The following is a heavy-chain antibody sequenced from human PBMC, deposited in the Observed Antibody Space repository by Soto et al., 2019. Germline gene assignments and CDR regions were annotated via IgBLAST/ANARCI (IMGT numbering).Heavy chain of an antibody. J-gene: IGHJ4*02. V-gene: IGHV4-34*01. Sequence: SETLSLTCTVNGGSLSGHYWSWIRQAPGKGLEWIGEINRSGGTNYDPSLKSRVTISVDASKNQFSLKLSSVTAADTAVYYCARAPIIGATFFDYWGQGSLVTVS. CDR3: ARAPIIGATFFDY. CDR1: GGSLSGHY. CDR2: INRSGGT. D-gene: IGHD1-26*01.